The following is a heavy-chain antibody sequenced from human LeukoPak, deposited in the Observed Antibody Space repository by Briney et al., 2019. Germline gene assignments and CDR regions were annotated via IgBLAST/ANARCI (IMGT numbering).Heavy chain of an antibody. Sequence: GGSLRLSCAASGFTFSSYTMNWVRQAPGKGLEWVSSIAGSSGYISYADSVKGRFTISRDNAKNSLYLQMNSLRAEDTAVYYCARDLGYCSSTSCYGRIAARLGYYGMDVWGQGTTVTVSS. V-gene: IGHV3-21*01. CDR2: IAGSSGYI. CDR3: ARDLGYCSSTSCYGRIAARLGYYGMDV. J-gene: IGHJ6*02. CDR1: GFTFSSYT. D-gene: IGHD2-2*01.